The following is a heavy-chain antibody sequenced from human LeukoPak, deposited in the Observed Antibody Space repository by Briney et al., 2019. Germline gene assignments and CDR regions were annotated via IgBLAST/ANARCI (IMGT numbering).Heavy chain of an antibody. D-gene: IGHD3-22*01. CDR3: ARGPYSYDSSGAFDI. V-gene: IGHV4-61*02. CDR1: GDSISSGDYY. Sequence: SETLSLTCTVSGDSISSGDYYWSWIRQPAGKGLEWIGRISSSGSTNYNPSLKSRVTISVDTFKNQLSLKLSSVTAADTAVYFCARGPYSYDSSGAFDIWGQGTMVTVSS. J-gene: IGHJ3*02. CDR2: ISSSGST.